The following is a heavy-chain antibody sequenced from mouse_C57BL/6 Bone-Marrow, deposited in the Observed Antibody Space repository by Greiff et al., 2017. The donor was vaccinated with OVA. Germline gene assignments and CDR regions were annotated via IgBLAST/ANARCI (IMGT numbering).Heavy chain of an antibody. D-gene: IGHD2-4*01. Sequence: EVMLVESGGGLVQPGGSMKLSCAASGFTFSDAWMDWVRQSPEKGLEWVAEIRNKANNHATYYAESVKGRFNISRDDSKSSVYLQMNSLRAEDTGIYYCTRGDDSPSRYWYFDVWGTGTTVTVSS. CDR3: TRGDDSPSRYWYFDV. V-gene: IGHV6-6*01. CDR2: IRNKANNHAT. J-gene: IGHJ1*03. CDR1: GFTFSDAW.